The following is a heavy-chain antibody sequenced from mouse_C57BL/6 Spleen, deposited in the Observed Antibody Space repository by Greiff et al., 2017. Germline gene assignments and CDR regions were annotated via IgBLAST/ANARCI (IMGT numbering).Heavy chain of an antibody. J-gene: IGHJ1*03. V-gene: IGHV1-55*01. Sequence: VQLQQPGAELVKPGASVKMSCKASGYTFTSYWITWVKQRPGQGLEWIGDIYPGSGSTNYNEKFKSKATLTVDTSSSTAYMQLSSLTSEDSAVYYCARWGTTVVTYFDVWGTGTTVTVSS. CDR1: GYTFTSYW. CDR3: ARWGTTVVTYFDV. CDR2: IYPGSGST. D-gene: IGHD1-1*01.